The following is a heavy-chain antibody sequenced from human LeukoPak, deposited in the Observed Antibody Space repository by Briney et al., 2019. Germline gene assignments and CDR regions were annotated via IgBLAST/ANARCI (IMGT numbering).Heavy chain of an antibody. D-gene: IGHD4-23*01. Sequence: GGSLRLSCVASGFTFNNYWMNWVRQAPGKGLEWVAKINQNGSEKFYVDSVKGRFTISRDNAKNSLYLQMNSLRAEDTAVYYCARYGGYPLFDYWGQGTLVTVPS. CDR2: INQNGSEK. J-gene: IGHJ4*02. CDR3: ARYGGYPLFDY. V-gene: IGHV3-7*05. CDR1: GFTFNNYW.